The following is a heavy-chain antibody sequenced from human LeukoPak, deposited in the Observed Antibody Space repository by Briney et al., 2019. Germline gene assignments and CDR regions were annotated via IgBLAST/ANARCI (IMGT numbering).Heavy chain of an antibody. CDR3: ARDAPYSSAPTRAFDI. Sequence: SETLSLTCAVYGGSFSGYYWSWIRQPPGKGLEWIGEINHSGSTNYNPSLKSRVTISVDTSKNQFSLKLSSVTAADTAVYYCARDAPYSSAPTRAFDIWGQGTMVTVSS. D-gene: IGHD6-19*01. CDR2: INHSGST. J-gene: IGHJ3*02. CDR1: GGSFSGYY. V-gene: IGHV4-34*01.